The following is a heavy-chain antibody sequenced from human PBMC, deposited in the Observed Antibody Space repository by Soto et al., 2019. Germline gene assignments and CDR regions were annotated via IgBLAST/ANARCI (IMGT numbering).Heavy chain of an antibody. CDR1: GFTVSSNY. D-gene: IGHD3-22*01. V-gene: IGHV3-53*01. CDR3: ARNYYDSGGGFDY. J-gene: IGHJ4*02. Sequence: LRLSCAASGFTVSSNYMSWVRQAPGKGLEWVSVIYSGGSTYYADSVKGRFAISRDNSKNTLYLQMNSLRAEDTAVYYCARNYYDSGGGFDYWGQGTLVTVS. CDR2: IYSGGST.